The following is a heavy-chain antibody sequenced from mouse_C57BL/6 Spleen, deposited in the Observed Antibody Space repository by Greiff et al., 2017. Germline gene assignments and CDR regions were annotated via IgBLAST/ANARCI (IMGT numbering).Heavy chain of an antibody. J-gene: IGHJ2*01. CDR3: ARGPYYYGSSYGDD. D-gene: IGHD1-1*01. CDR2: IYPGSGST. V-gene: IGHV1-55*01. Sequence: VQLQQPGAELVKPGASVKMSCKASGYTFTSYWITWVKQRPGQGLEWIGDIYPGSGSTNYNEKFKSKATLTVDTSSSTAYMQLSSLTSEDSAVYYGARGPYYYGSSYGDDWGQGTTLTVAS. CDR1: GYTFTSYW.